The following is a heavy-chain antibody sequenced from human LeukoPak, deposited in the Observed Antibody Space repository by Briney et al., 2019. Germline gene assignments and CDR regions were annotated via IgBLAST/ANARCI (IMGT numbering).Heavy chain of an antibody. CDR2: ISSSSSTI. CDR1: GFTFSSYS. V-gene: IGHV3-48*01. J-gene: IGHJ4*02. Sequence: GGSLRLSCAASGFTFSSYSMNWVRQAPGKGLEWVSYISSSSSTIYYADSVKGRFTISRDNAKNSLYLQMNSLRAEDTAVYYCARDLDFWSGYSDYWGQGTLVTVSS. CDR3: ARDLDFWSGYSDY. D-gene: IGHD3-3*01.